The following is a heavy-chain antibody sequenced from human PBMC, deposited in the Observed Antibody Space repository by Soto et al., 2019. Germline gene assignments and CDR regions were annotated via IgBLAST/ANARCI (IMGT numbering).Heavy chain of an antibody. CDR3: AKDPSPQPIPAVTQGWFDP. D-gene: IGHD4-4*01. V-gene: IGHV4-31*03. CDR1: GDSIRDGGYY. J-gene: IGHJ5*02. CDR2: IYFTGKT. Sequence: SETLSLTCTVSGDSIRDGGYYWAWIRQRPGKGLEWMGYIYFTGKTNYNPSLENRLTMSVDMSRRQLYLRLTSVTAADTAVYFCAKDPSPQPIPAVTQGWFDPWGQRSSVPVSS.